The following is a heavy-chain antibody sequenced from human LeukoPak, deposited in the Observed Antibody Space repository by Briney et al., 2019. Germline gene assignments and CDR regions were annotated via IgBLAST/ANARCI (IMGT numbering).Heavy chain of an antibody. Sequence: PGGSLRLSCAASGFTFSNYAMSWVRQAPGKGLEWVSYISGSGATLHHADSVKGRFTISRDNAKNSLSLQMNSLRAEDTALYYCARALYGSSGYYDYWGQGILVTVSS. V-gene: IGHV3-11*01. CDR2: ISGSGATL. J-gene: IGHJ4*02. D-gene: IGHD3-22*01. CDR3: ARALYGSSGYYDY. CDR1: GFTFSNYA.